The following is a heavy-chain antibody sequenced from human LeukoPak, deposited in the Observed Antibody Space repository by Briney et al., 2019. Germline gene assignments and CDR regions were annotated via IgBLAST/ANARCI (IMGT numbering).Heavy chain of an antibody. V-gene: IGHV5-51*01. J-gene: IGHJ4*02. CDR3: ARQKEDCSSTSCYPSHFDY. D-gene: IGHD2-2*01. CDR1: GYSFTSYW. CDR2: IYPGVSDT. Sequence: GESLKISCKGSGYSFTSYWIGWVRQMPGKGLEWMGIIYPGVSDTRYSPSFQGQVTISADKSISTAYLQWCSLKASDTAMYYCARQKEDCSSTSCYPSHFDYWGQGTLVTVSS.